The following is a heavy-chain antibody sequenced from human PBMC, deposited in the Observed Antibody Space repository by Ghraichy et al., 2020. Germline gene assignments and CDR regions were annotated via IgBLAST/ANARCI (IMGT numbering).Heavy chain of an antibody. J-gene: IGHJ4*02. CDR3: AKDLDSSSWYPAVGFDY. CDR2: ISGSGGST. V-gene: IGHV3-23*01. CDR1: GFTFSSYA. Sequence: GGSLRLSCAASGFTFSSYAMSWVRQAPGKGLEWVSAISGSGGSTYYADSLKGRFTISRDNSKNTLYLQMNSLRAEDTAVYYCAKDLDSSSWYPAVGFDYWGQGTLVTVSS. D-gene: IGHD6-13*01.